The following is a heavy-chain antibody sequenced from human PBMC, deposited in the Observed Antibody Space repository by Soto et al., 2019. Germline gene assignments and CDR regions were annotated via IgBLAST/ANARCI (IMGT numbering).Heavy chain of an antibody. V-gene: IGHV3-30-3*01. Sequence: GGSLRLSCAGSGFTFRTYPMHWVRQTPGKGLEWLAFISYDGSRTLYSDSVKGRFTISRDNSKNTLSLQMDSLRPEDTAVYYCARDQPSIAYYFDSWGQGTLVTVSS. J-gene: IGHJ4*02. CDR2: ISYDGSRT. D-gene: IGHD3-3*02. CDR3: ARDQPSIAYYFDS. CDR1: GFTFRTYP.